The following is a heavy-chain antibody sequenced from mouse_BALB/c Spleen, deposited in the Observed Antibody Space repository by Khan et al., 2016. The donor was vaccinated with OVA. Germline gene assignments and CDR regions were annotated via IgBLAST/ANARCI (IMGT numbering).Heavy chain of an antibody. CDR1: GYSFTSYY. J-gene: IGHJ3*01. V-gene: IGHV1S135*01. D-gene: IGHD2-2*01. CDR2: IDPFSGGT. CDR3: TRRGYVAWFTC. Sequence: MQLEESGPELMKPGASVKISCKASGYSFTSYYIHWVMQSHGKSLEWIGYIDPFSGGTTYNQKFKGKATLTVDKSSSTAYILLSNLTSEDSAVYYCTRRGYVAWFTCWGPGTLVTVSA.